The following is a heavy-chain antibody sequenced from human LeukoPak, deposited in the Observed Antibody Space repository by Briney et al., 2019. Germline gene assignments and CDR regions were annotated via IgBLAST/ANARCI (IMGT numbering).Heavy chain of an antibody. D-gene: IGHD3-22*01. Sequence: GESLQISCKGSGYIFTNYWIAWVRQMPGKGLEWMGLIYPGDSYTTYSPSFQGRVTISADKSITTAYLQWSSLEASDTAMYYCARLYYYDSSHYYGHYWGQGTLVTVSS. J-gene: IGHJ4*02. CDR3: ARLYYYDSSHYYGHY. V-gene: IGHV5-51*01. CDR1: GYIFTNYW. CDR2: IYPGDSYT.